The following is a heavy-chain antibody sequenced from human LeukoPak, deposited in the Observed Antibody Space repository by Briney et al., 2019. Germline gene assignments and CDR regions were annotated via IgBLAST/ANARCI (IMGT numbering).Heavy chain of an antibody. J-gene: IGHJ4*02. D-gene: IGHD3-22*01. Sequence: SPSETLSLTCTVSGGSISSSSYYWGWIRQPPGKGLEWIGSTYYSGSTYYNPSLKSRVTISVDTSKNQFSLKLSSVTAADTAVYYCARRSRGYYDSSGYLNPTTFDYWGQGTLVTVSS. CDR2: TYYSGST. CDR1: GGSISSSSYY. V-gene: IGHV4-39*01. CDR3: ARRSRGYYDSSGYLNPTTFDY.